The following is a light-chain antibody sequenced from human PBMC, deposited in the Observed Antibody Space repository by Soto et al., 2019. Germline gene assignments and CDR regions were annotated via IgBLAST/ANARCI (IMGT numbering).Light chain of an antibody. CDR2: DDS. J-gene: IGLJ1*01. CDR1: NIGSKS. Sequence: SYELTQPPSVSVAPGQTARITCGGNNIGSKSVHWYQQKRGQAPVLVVYDDSDRPSGIPERFSGSNSGNTATLTISRVEAGDEADYYCQVWDRSSDHYVFGTGTKVTLL. V-gene: IGLV3-21*02. CDR3: QVWDRSSDHYV.